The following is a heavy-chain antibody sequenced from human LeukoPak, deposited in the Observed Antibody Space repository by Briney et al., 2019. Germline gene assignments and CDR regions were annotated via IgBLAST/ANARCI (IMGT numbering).Heavy chain of an antibody. CDR3: ARRAVTMVRGVILSYFDY. D-gene: IGHD3-10*01. V-gene: IGHV3-48*03. CDR1: GFTFSSYE. J-gene: IGHJ4*02. Sequence: GGSLRLSCAASGFTFSSYEMNWVRQAPGKGLEWVSYISSSGSTIYYADSVKGRFTISRDNAKNSLYLQMNGLRAEDTAVYYCARRAVTMVRGVILSYFDYWGQGTLVTVSS. CDR2: ISSSGSTI.